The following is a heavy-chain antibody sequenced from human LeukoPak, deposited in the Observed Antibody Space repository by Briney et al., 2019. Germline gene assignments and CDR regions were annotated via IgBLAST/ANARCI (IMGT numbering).Heavy chain of an antibody. D-gene: IGHD3-10*01. J-gene: IGHJ3*02. CDR2: IYYSGST. CDR3: ARPLSYYGSGYYAFDI. Sequence: SETLSLTCTVSGGSISSSSFYWGWIRQPPGKGLEWIGSIYYSGSTYYNPSLKSRVTISVDTSKNQFSLKLSSVTAADTAVYYCARPLSYYGSGYYAFDIWGQGTVVTVSS. CDR1: GGSISSSSFY. V-gene: IGHV4-39*07.